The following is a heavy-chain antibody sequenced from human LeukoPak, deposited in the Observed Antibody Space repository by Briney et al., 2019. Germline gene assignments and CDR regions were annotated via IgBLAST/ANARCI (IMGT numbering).Heavy chain of an antibody. CDR2: INPSGGST. D-gene: IGHD2-8*01. V-gene: IGHV1-46*01. CDR3: ARGGRNIVLMVYARNWFDP. CDR1: GYTFTSYY. Sequence: ASVEVSCKASGYTFTSYYMHWVRQAPGQGLEWMGIINPSGGSTSYAQKFQGRVTMTRDMSTSTVYMELSSLRSEDTAVYYCARGGRNIVLMVYARNWFDPWGQGTLVTVSS. J-gene: IGHJ5*02.